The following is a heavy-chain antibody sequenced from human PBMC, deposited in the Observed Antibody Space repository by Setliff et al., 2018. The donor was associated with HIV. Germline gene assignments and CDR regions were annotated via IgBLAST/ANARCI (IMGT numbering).Heavy chain of an antibody. CDR3: AKGGALSQGYWSVSHNWFDP. CDR1: GFTLRSYK. Sequence: HPGGSLRLSCAASGFTLRSYKMHWVRQGPGKGLVWVSRINSGDTTTNYADSVKGRFTISRDDAKNTVSLQMNSLRAEDTAVYYCAKGGALSQGYWSVSHNWFDPWGQGTQVTVSS. CDR2: INSGDTTT. J-gene: IGHJ5*02. D-gene: IGHD2-15*01. V-gene: IGHV3-74*01.